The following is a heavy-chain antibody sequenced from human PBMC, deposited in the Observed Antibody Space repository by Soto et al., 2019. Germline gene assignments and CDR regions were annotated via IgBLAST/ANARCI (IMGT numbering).Heavy chain of an antibody. J-gene: IGHJ4*02. V-gene: IGHV3-23*04. CDR2: ISGSGDST. D-gene: IGHD6-13*01. CDR1: GFTFNSYV. Sequence: VQLVESGGGVVQPGRSLRLSCAASGFTFNSYVMTWVRQAPGKGLEWVSVISGSGDSTYYADSLKGRFTISRDNSKNTLYLQMNSLRAEDTAIYYCAKTAGNLDYWGQGTLVTVSS. CDR3: AKTAGNLDY.